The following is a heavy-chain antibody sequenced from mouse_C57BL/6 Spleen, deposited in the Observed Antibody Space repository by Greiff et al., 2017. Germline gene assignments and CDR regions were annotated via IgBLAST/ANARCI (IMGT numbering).Heavy chain of an antibody. D-gene: IGHD2-3*01. CDR1: GYTFTDYY. CDR2: INPNNGGT. CDR3: APDGYYFDY. J-gene: IGHJ2*01. Sequence: EVQLQQSGPALVQPGASVKISCTASGYTFTDYYMNWVKQSHGKSLEWIGDINPNNGGTSYNQKFKGKATLTVDKSSSTAYMELRSLTSEDSAVYYCAPDGYYFDYWGQGTTLTVSS. V-gene: IGHV1-26*01.